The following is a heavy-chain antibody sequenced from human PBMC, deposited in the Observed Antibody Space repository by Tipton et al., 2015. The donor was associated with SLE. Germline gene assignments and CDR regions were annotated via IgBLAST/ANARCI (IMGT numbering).Heavy chain of an antibody. D-gene: IGHD1-26*01. Sequence: TLSLTCTVSGGSISNHYWSWIRLPPGKGLECIGYIYYSGSGNYNPSLKSRVTMSIDTSKNQFSMKLSSVTAADTAVYYCARTVGSHRNYYFDYWGQGTLVTVSP. CDR2: IYYSGSG. J-gene: IGHJ4*02. CDR1: GGSISNHY. V-gene: IGHV4-59*11. CDR3: ARTVGSHRNYYFDY.